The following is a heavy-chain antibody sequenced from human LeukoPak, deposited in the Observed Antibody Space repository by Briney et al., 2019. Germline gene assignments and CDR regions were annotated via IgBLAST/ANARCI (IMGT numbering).Heavy chain of an antibody. V-gene: IGHV4-59*12. D-gene: IGHD6-13*01. J-gene: IGHJ5*02. CDR2: IYYSGST. Sequence: SETLSLTCTVSGGSIRSYYWSWIRQPPGKGLEWIAYIYYSGSTNYNPSLKSRVTISVDTSKNQFSLKLSSVTAADTAVYYCAREISSSSYNWFDPWGQGTLVTVSS. CDR3: AREISSSSYNWFDP. CDR1: GGSIRSYY.